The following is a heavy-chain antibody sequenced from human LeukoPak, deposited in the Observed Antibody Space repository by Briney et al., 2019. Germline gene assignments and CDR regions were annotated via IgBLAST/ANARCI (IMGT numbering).Heavy chain of an antibody. V-gene: IGHV1-18*01. CDR2: ISPYNGNT. CDR1: GYTFSRYG. Sequence: ASVKVSCKASGYTFSRYGISWVRQAPGQGLEWMGWISPYNGNTNYAQKVQGRVTMTTDTSTSTAYMEVGSLRSDDAAVYYCARDLGYGGTRIDYWGQGTLVTVSS. D-gene: IGHD4-23*01. CDR3: ARDLGYGGTRIDY. J-gene: IGHJ4*02.